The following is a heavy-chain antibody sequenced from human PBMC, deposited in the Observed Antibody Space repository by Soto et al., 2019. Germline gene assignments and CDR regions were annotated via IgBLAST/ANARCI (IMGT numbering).Heavy chain of an antibody. J-gene: IGHJ6*03. D-gene: IGHD2-2*01. V-gene: IGHV3-48*01. CDR3: ARDPRRCSSSSCYDSYYYYYMDV. CDR2: ISSSSSNK. CDR1: GFTFSSFG. Sequence: EVQLVESGGGLVQPGGSLRLSCAASGFTFSSFGMYWVRQAPGKGLDWVSYISSSSSNKYYADSVKGRFTISRDNAKNSLYLQMNSLRAEDTAVYYCARDPRRCSSSSCYDSYYYYYMDVWGKGTTVTVSS.